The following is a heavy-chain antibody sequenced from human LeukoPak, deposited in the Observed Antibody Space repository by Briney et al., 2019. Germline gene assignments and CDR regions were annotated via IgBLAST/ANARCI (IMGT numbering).Heavy chain of an antibody. V-gene: IGHV3-21*01. J-gene: IGHJ4*02. D-gene: IGHD1-14*01. Sequence: GGSLRLSCAASGFTFSSYWMHWVRQAPGKGLEWISSISSTSSVIYYADSLKGRFTVSRDNAKNSLYLQMNSLRVEDTAVYYCARSGGRLLNYYFDYWGQGTLVTVSS. CDR1: GFTFSSYW. CDR3: ARSGGRLLNYYFDY. CDR2: ISSTSSVI.